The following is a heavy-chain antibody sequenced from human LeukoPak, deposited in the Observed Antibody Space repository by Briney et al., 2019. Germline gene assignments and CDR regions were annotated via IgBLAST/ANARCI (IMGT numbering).Heavy chain of an antibody. J-gene: IGHJ4*02. D-gene: IGHD5-18*01. CDR3: ARDTALYSYGGPGY. V-gene: IGHV3-48*04. CDR1: GFTFSSST. Sequence: PGGSLRLSCAASGFTFSSSTMNWVRQAPGKGLEWISYINSDSSVKYYADSVKGRFTISRDNAKNSLYLQMNSLRAEDMAVYYCARDTALYSYGGPGYWGQGTLVTVSS. CDR2: INSDSSVK.